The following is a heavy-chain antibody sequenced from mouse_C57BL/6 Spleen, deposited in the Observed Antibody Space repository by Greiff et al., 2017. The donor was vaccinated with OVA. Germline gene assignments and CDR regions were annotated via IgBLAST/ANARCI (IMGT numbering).Heavy chain of an antibody. CDR2: INPNYGTT. D-gene: IGHD3-2*02. CDR3: ARSDSSGPYAMDY. Sequence: VQLKESGPELVKPGASVKISCKASGYSFTDYNMNWVKQSHGKSLEWIGVINPNYGTTSYNQKFKGKATLTVDQSSRTAYMQLNSLTSEYSAVYYCARSDSSGPYAMDYWGQGTSVTVSS. V-gene: IGHV1-39*01. CDR1: GYSFTDYN. J-gene: IGHJ4*01.